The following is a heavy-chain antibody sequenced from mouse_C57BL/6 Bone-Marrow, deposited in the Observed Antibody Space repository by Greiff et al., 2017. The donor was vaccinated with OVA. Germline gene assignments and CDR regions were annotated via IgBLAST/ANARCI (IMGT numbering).Heavy chain of an antibody. J-gene: IGHJ3*01. D-gene: IGHD2-2*01. V-gene: IGHV2-4*01. CDR2: IWSGGST. CDR1: GFSLTSYG. CDR3: AKPGYDVAWFAY. Sequence: QVQLQQSGPGLVQPSQSLSITCTVSGFSLTSYGVHWVRQPPGKGLEWLGVIWSGGSTDYNAAFISRLSISKDNSKSQVFFKMNSLQADDTAIYYCAKPGYDVAWFAYWGQGTLVTVSA.